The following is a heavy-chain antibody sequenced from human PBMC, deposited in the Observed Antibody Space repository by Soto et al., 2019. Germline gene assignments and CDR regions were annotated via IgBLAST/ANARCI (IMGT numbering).Heavy chain of an antibody. J-gene: IGHJ5*02. Sequence: GGSLRLSCAASGFKFSNYAMSWVRQAPGKGLEWVSLISATGGGTYYADSVKGRFTISRDNSYNTLYLQVHSLTAEDTAVYYCAKDRRAGGNSAFYFDLWGQGAQVTVSS. V-gene: IGHV3-23*01. D-gene: IGHD3-16*01. CDR3: AKDRRAGGNSAFYFDL. CDR1: GFKFSNYA. CDR2: ISATGGGT.